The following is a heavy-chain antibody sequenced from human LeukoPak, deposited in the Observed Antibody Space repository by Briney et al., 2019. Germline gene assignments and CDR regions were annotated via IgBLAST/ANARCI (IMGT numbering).Heavy chain of an antibody. Sequence: PGGSLRLSYAASGFTFSSYAISWVRQAPGKGLEWVSAISGSGGSTYYTDSVKGRFTISRDNSKNTLYLQMNSLGAEDTAVYQCAKGRYYHDNSDAFEIWGQGTMVTVSS. CDR2: ISGSGGST. CDR3: AKGRYYHDNSDAFEI. V-gene: IGHV3-23*01. J-gene: IGHJ3*02. D-gene: IGHD3-22*01. CDR1: GFTFSSYA.